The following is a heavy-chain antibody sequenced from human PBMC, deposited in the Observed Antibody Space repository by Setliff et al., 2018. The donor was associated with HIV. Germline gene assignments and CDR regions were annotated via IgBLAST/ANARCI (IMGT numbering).Heavy chain of an antibody. J-gene: IGHJ3*02. Sequence: PSETLSLTCTVPGYSISSGYYWAWIRQPPGKGLEWIGYIYHAGNTYYNPSLKSRVTISVDTSKNQTSLRLNSLTAADTAVYYCARGTTLNVVPDAFDIWGQGTMVTVSS. CDR3: ARGTTLNVVPDAFDI. D-gene: IGHD4-17*01. CDR1: GYSISSGYY. V-gene: IGHV4-38-2*02. CDR2: IYHAGNT.